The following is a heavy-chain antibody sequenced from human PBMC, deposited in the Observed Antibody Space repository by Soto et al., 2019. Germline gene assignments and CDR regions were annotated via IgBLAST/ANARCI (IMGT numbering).Heavy chain of an antibody. CDR3: ARIVSSDRGYYYYMDV. V-gene: IGHV3-48*01. CDR1: VFTFSSYS. Sequence: PGGSLRLSCAASVFTFSSYSMNWVRQAPGKGLEWVSYISSSSSTIYYADSVKGRFTISRDNAKNSLYLQMNSLRAEDTAVYYCARIVSSDRGYYYYMDVWGKGTTVTVSS. J-gene: IGHJ6*03. D-gene: IGHD2-15*01. CDR2: ISSSSSTI.